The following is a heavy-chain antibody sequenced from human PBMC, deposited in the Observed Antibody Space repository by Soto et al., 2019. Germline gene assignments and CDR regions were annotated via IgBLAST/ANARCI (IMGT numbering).Heavy chain of an antibody. CDR2: ISWNSGSI. CDR1: GFTFDDYA. V-gene: IGHV3-9*01. CDR3: ARDLSSSGWSLGGMDV. J-gene: IGHJ6*02. D-gene: IGHD6-19*01. Sequence: QPGGSLRLSCAASGFTFDDYAMHWVRQAPGKGLEWVSGISWNSGSIGYADSVKGRFTISRDNAKNSLYLQMNSLRAEDTALYYCARDLSSSGWSLGGMDVWGQGTTVTVSS.